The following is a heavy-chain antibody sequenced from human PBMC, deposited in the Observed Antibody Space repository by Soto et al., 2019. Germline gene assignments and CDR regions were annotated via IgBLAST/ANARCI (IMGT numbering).Heavy chain of an antibody. CDR2: IYHGGNI. CDR3: ARDHAYSAYWAFDY. D-gene: IGHD3-16*01. CDR1: GDSINSTDW. V-gene: IGHV4-4*02. J-gene: IGHJ4*02. Sequence: SETLSLTCAVSGDSINSTDWWNWVRQSPGKGLEWIGEIYHGGNIYYNPSLKSRVTISMDKSKNQFSLNLFYVTAADTAVYYCARDHAYSAYWAFDYCGQGALVTVSS.